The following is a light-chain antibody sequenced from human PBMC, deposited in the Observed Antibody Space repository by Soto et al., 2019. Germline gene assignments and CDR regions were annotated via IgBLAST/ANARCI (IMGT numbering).Light chain of an antibody. CDR1: QSIRSY. CDR2: DAS. CDR3: QQRSSWPLT. Sequence: EIVLTQSPATLSLSPGDSATLSCRASQSIRSYLAWYQQKRGQAPRLLIYDASNRATGIPARFSGSGSGTDFSLTISSLEPEDFAVYYCQQRSSWPLTFGGGTKVYIK. J-gene: IGKJ4*01. V-gene: IGKV3-11*01.